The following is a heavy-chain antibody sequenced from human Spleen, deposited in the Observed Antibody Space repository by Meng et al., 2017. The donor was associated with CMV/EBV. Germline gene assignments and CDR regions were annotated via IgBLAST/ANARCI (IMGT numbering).Heavy chain of an antibody. CDR2: IIPIFGTA. CDR3: ARTQTPAHSGSYRYYYYYAMDV. J-gene: IGHJ6*02. D-gene: IGHD1-26*01. CDR1: GGTFSSYA. Sequence: SVKVSCKASGGTFSSYAISWVRQAPGQGLEWMGGIIPIFGTANYAQKFQGRVTMTRDTSINTAYMELSKLRSDDTAVYYCARTQTPAHSGSYRYYYYYAMDVWGQGTTVTVSS. V-gene: IGHV1-69*05.